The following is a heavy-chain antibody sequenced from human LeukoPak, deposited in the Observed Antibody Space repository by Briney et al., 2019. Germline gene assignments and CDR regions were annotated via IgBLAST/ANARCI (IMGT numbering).Heavy chain of an antibody. D-gene: IGHD4-11*01. CDR1: GYSFTNYG. Sequence: GASLKVSCTASGYSFTNYGIIWVRQTPGQGLQWMGWISAHNGDTNYAQKLQGRVTLTTDTSTSTVYMELRSLTSDDTAVYYCARAETTLLLNYWGQGTLVTVSS. V-gene: IGHV1-18*01. CDR3: ARAETTLLLNY. CDR2: ISAHNGDT. J-gene: IGHJ4*02.